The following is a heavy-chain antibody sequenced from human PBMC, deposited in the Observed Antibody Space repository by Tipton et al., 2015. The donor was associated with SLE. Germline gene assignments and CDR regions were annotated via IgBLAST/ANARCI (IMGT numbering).Heavy chain of an antibody. Sequence: QLVQSGGGLVQPGGSLRVSCVASEFSFRSFGLHWVRQAPGKGLEWVAVTWYDGSQKYYAESVKGRFSISRDDSKNTQYLQMNSLRVEDSAIYYCAKVAWAGGSYGGDLLDVWGQGTTVTVSS. CDR2: TWYDGSQK. CDR3: AKVAWAGGSYGGDLLDV. CDR1: EFSFRSFG. J-gene: IGHJ3*01. D-gene: IGHD1-26*01. V-gene: IGHV3-30*02.